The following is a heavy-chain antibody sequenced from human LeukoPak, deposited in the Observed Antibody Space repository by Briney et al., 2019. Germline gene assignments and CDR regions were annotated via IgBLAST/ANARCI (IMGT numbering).Heavy chain of an antibody. D-gene: IGHD5-18*01. Sequence: GGSLRLSCAASRFTFSSAWLSWVCQAPGKGLEWVGRIKSKTDGGTTDYAAPVKGRFTISRDDSKNTLYLQMNSLKTEDTAVYYCTTLYSYGFFDYWGQGTLVTVSS. V-gene: IGHV3-15*01. CDR2: IKSKTDGGTT. J-gene: IGHJ4*02. CDR1: RFTFSSAW. CDR3: TTLYSYGFFDY.